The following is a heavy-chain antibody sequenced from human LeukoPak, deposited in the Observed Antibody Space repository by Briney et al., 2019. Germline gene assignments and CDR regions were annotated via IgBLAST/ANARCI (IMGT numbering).Heavy chain of an antibody. V-gene: IGHV1-2*02. J-gene: IGHJ4*02. CDR2: INPYSGVT. CDR3: ARGPTTGFDY. D-gene: IGHD1-1*01. CDR1: GYTFTDYY. Sequence: ASVKVSCKASGYTFTDYYMHWVRQAPGQGLEWMGWINPYSGVTESAQRFQGRVTMTRDTSISTAFMELNSLLSDDTAMYFCARGPTTGFDYWGQGTLVTVSS.